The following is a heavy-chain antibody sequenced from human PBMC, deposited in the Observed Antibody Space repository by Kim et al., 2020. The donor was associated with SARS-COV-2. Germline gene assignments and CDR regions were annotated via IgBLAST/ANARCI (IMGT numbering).Heavy chain of an antibody. D-gene: IGHD2-8*01. CDR1: GGSISSSSYY. V-gene: IGHV4-39*01. Sequence: SETLSLTCTVSGGSISSSSYYWGWIRQPPGKGLEWIGSIYYSGSTYYNPSLKSRVTISVDTSKNQFSLKLSSVTAADTAVYYCARCMVYAILVPNWFDPWGQGTLVTVSS. J-gene: IGHJ5*02. CDR3: ARCMVYAILVPNWFDP. CDR2: IYYSGST.